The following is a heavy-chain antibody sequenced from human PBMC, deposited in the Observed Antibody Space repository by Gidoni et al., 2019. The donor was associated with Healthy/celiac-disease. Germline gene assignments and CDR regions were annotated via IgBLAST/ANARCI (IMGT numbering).Heavy chain of an antibody. CDR3: ARKGRDGYSPRAFDI. CDR1: GGSFSGYY. V-gene: IGHV4-34*01. J-gene: IGHJ3*02. D-gene: IGHD5-18*01. CDR2: INHSGST. Sequence: QVQLQQWGAGLLKPSETLSLTCAVYGGSFSGYYWSWIRQPPGKGLEWIGEINHSGSTNYNPSLKSRVTISVDTSKNQFSLKLSSVTAADTAVYYCARKGRDGYSPRAFDIWGQGTMATVSS.